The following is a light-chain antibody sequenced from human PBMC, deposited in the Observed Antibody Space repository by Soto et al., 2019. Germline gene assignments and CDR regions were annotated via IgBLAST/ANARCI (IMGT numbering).Light chain of an antibody. J-gene: IGLJ1*01. CDR2: DVS. CDR1: SSDVGGYNY. Sequence: QSVPTQPRSVSGSPGQSVTISCTGTSSDVGGYNYVPWYQQHPGKAPKLMIYDVSKRPSGVPDRFSGSKSGNTASLTISGLQAEDEADYYCCSYAGSYTYVFGTGTKVTVL. V-gene: IGLV2-11*01. CDR3: CSYAGSYTYV.